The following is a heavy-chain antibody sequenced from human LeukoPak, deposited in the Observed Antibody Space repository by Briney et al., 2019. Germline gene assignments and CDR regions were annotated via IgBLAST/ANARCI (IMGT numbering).Heavy chain of an antibody. D-gene: IGHD6-19*01. J-gene: IGHJ4*02. CDR2: ISSDGRNK. CDR1: GFTFSTYT. Sequence: GGSLRLSCAASGFTFSTYTMNWVRQAPGKGLEWVSFISSDGRNKYYADSVKGRFTISRDNSESTLFLQMNSLRAEDTAVYYCAREYRSAWTSFDYWGQGTLATVSS. CDR3: AREYRSAWTSFDY. V-gene: IGHV3-30*04.